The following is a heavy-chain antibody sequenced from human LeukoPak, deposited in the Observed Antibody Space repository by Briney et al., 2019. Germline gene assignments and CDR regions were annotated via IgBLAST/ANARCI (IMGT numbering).Heavy chain of an antibody. D-gene: IGHD3-22*01. Sequence: PGGSLRLFCAASGLTLSSYEKSWVRQAPGKGLEWVSYISSSGSSIYYADSVKGRFTISRDNAKKSLYLQMHSLRAEDTAVYYCARDSNKFDSSGYYPDAFYIWGQGTMVTVSS. J-gene: IGHJ3*02. CDR3: ARDSNKFDSSGYYPDAFYI. V-gene: IGHV3-48*03. CDR1: GLTLSSYE. CDR2: ISSSGSSI.